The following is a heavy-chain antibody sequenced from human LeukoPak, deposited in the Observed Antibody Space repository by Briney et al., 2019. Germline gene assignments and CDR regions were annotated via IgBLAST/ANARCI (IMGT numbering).Heavy chain of an antibody. CDR1: GFTFSNFW. J-gene: IGHJ3*02. CDR2: TYTGGNS. D-gene: IGHD3-22*01. Sequence: GGSLRLSCAASGFTFSNFWMHWVRQAPGKGLEWVSVTYTGGNSYYADSVKGRFIISRDISKNTLYLQMNSLRAEDSALYYCARGGRGSAAVVAPRSFDIWGQGTMVTVSS. V-gene: IGHV3-53*01. CDR3: ARGGRGSAAVVAPRSFDI.